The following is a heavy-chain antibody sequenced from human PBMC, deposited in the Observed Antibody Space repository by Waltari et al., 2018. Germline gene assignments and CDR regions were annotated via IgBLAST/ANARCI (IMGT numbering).Heavy chain of an antibody. CDR2: ISSSSSTR. J-gene: IGHJ6*04. CDR1: GFTFSSYS. CDR3: ARDLSSSWYGNAWDV. Sequence: EVQLVESGGGLVQPGGSLRLSCAASGFTFSSYSMNWVRQAPGKGLEWVSYISSSSSTRYYADSVKGRFTIARDNAKNSLYLQRNSLRAEDTAVYYCARDLSSSWYGNAWDVWGKGTTVTISS. D-gene: IGHD6-13*01. V-gene: IGHV3-48*04.